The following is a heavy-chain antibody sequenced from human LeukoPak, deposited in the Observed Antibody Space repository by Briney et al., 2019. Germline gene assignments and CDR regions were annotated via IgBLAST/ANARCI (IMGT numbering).Heavy chain of an antibody. V-gene: IGHV1-8*01. CDR1: GYTFTSYD. CDR2: MNPNSGNT. D-gene: IGHD2-15*01. J-gene: IGHJ5*02. CDR3: ARAQVVVAALGWFDP. Sequence: ASVKVSCKASGYTFTSYDINWVRQATGQGLEWMGWMNPNSGNTGYAQKFQGGVTMTRNISISTAYMELSSLRSEDTAVYYCARAQVVVAALGWFDPWGQGTLVTVSS.